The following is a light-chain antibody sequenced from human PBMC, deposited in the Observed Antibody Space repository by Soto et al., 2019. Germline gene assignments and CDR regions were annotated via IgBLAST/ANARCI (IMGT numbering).Light chain of an antibody. CDR3: MQGSHWPPIT. V-gene: IGKV2-30*02. CDR1: QSLVHRDGNTC. CDR2: KVS. Sequence: DVVVTQSPLSLPVTLGQAASISCRSSQSLVHRDGNTCLSWVRQRPGQSPRRLIYKVSNREAGVPDRFSGSGSGTDFTLKISRVEAEDVGLYYCMQGSHWPPITFGQGTRLEIK. J-gene: IGKJ5*01.